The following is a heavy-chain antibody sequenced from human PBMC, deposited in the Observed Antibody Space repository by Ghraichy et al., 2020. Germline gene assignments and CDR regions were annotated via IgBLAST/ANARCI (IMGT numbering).Heavy chain of an antibody. CDR1: GDSVSSNSAA. J-gene: IGHJ6*02. Sequence: SETLSLTCAISGDSVSSNSAAWNWIRQSPSRGLEWLGRTYYRSKWYNDYAVSVKSRITINPDTSKNQFSLQLNSVTPEDTAVYYCARGGENSGWQNYYYYGMDVWGQGTTVTVSS. CDR3: ARGGENSGWQNYYYYGMDV. CDR2: TYYRSKWYN. D-gene: IGHD6-19*01. V-gene: IGHV6-1*01.